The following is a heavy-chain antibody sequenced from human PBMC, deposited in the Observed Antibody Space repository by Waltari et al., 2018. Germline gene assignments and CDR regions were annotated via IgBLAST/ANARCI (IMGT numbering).Heavy chain of an antibody. CDR3: ARGLGAIY. J-gene: IGHJ4*03. CDR1: GGSLTTITYF. CDR2: FSYNGNT. V-gene: IGHV4-39*07. D-gene: IGHD2-21*01. Sequence: HLQMPESGPSLVRPSENLSLHCAVSGGSLTTITYFRGWTRQPPGKGLEWIVSFSYNGNTYYNPSLKSRVTISGDTSKNQFSLLLTSVTAADTAVYYCARGLGAIYWGHGTWSPSPQ.